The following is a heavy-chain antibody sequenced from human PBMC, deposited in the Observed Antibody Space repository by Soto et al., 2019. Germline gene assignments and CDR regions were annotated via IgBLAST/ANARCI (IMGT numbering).Heavy chain of an antibody. Sequence: SETLSLTCAVYGGSFSGYYWSWIRQPPGKGLEWIGEINHSGSTNYNPSLKSRVTISVDTSKNQFSLKLSSVTAADTAVYYCASSRYYYGMDVWGQGTTVTVPS. CDR1: GGSFSGYY. CDR3: ASSRYYYGMDV. V-gene: IGHV4-34*01. CDR2: INHSGST. J-gene: IGHJ6*02.